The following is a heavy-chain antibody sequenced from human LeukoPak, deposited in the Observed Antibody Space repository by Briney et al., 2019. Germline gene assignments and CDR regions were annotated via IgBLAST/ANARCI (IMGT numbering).Heavy chain of an antibody. CDR1: GFTFSSYA. CDR2: TSHDGNNK. J-gene: IGHJ2*01. Sequence: GRSLRLSCVASGFTFSSYAMHWVRQAPGKGLEWVAVTSHDGNNKYYADSVRGRFTISRDISKNTLFLQMNTLRAEDTAVYYCARKITVAGINWYFDLWGRGTLVTVSS. V-gene: IGHV3-30-3*01. D-gene: IGHD6-19*01. CDR3: ARKITVAGINWYFDL.